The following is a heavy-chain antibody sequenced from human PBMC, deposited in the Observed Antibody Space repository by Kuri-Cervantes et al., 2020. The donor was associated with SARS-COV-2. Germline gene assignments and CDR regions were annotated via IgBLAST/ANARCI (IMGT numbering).Heavy chain of an antibody. V-gene: IGHV3-73*01. CDR2: IRSKANSYAT. J-gene: IGHJ4*02. Sequence: GESLKISCAASGFTFSGSAMHWVRQASGKGLEWVGRIRSKANSYATAYAASVKGRFTISRDDSKNTAYLQMNSLKTEDTAVYYCTTLIDYWGQGALVTVSS. CDR1: GFTFSGSA. CDR3: TTLIDY.